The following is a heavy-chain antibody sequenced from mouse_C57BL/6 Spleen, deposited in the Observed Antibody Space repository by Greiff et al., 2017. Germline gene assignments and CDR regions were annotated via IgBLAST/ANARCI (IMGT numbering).Heavy chain of an antibody. J-gene: IGHJ3*01. CDR1: GYTFTSYW. V-gene: IGHV1-52*01. CDR2: IDPSDSET. Sequence: QVQLQQPGAELVRPGSSVKLSCKASGYTFTSYWMHWVKQRPIQGLEWIGNIDPSDSETHYNQKFKDKATLTVDKSSGTAYMQLSSLPSEDPAVYYCARWRGYDYDGFAYWGQGTLVTVSA. CDR3: ARWRGYDYDGFAY. D-gene: IGHD2-4*01.